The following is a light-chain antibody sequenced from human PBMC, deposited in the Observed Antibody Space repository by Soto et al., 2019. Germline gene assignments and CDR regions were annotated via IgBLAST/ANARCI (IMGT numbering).Light chain of an antibody. J-gene: IGKJ4*01. CDR3: QQYNNWPLT. CDR2: GAS. CDR1: QSVSSY. V-gene: IGKV3D-15*01. Sequence: EIGLSHSPATLSLYPGERATLSCRASQSVSSYLAWYQQKPGQAPRLLIYGASSRATGIPDRFSGSGSGTDYTLTISSLQSEDFAVYYCQQYNNWPLTFGGGTKVDTK.